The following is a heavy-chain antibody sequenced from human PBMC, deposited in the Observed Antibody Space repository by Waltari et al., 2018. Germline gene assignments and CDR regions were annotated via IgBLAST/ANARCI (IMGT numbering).Heavy chain of an antibody. J-gene: IGHJ4*02. D-gene: IGHD4-17*01. V-gene: IGHV4-39*01. Sequence: QLQLQESGPGLVTPSETLSLTCTVSGCSISSSRYYWGWIRQPPGKGLEWIGSIYYSGSTYYNPSLKSRVTISVDTSKNQFSLKLSSVTAADTAVYYCASRWMTTTPFDYWGQGTLVTVSS. CDR2: IYYSGST. CDR3: ASRWMTTTPFDY. CDR1: GCSISSSRYY.